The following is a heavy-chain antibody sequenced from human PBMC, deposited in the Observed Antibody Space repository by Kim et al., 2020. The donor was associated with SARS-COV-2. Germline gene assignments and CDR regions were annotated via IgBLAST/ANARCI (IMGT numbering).Heavy chain of an antibody. CDR3: ARDQRGWRYYGSGSYYNGHWFDP. J-gene: IGHJ5*02. Sequence: SVKVSCKASGGTFSSYAISWVRQAPGQGLEWMGGIIPIFGTANYAQKFQGRVTITADESTSTAYMELSSLRSEDTAVYYCARDQRGWRYYGSGSYYNGHWFDPWGQGTLVTVSS. V-gene: IGHV1-69*13. D-gene: IGHD3-10*01. CDR2: IIPIFGTA. CDR1: GGTFSSYA.